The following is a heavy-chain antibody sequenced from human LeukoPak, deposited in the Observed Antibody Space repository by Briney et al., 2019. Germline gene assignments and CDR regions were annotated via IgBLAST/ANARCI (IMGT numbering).Heavy chain of an antibody. CDR2: ISGSGGST. V-gene: IGHV3-23*01. CDR3: ANPGFSGYPMYYFDY. CDR1: GFTFSSYA. J-gene: IGHJ4*02. Sequence: PGASLRLSCAASGFTFSSYAMSWVRQAPGKGLEWVSAISGSGGSTYYADSVKGRFTISRDNSKNTLYLQMNSLRAEDTAVYCCANPGFSGYPMYYFDYWGQGTLVTVSS. D-gene: IGHD3-22*01.